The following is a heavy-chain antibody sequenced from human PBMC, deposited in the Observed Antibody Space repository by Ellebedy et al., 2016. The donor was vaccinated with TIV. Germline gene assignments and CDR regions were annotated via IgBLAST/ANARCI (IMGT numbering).Heavy chain of an antibody. D-gene: IGHD6-19*01. CDR2: INHSRIP. CDR3: ARWVAVAATYCDY. Sequence: MPSETLSLTCAVYGGSFSGYYWSWIRQPPGKGLEWIGEINHSRIPNYNPSLKSRVTISVDTSKTQFSLKLSPVTAADTAVYYCARWVAVAATYCDYWGQGTLVTVSS. V-gene: IGHV4-34*01. CDR1: GGSFSGYY. J-gene: IGHJ4*02.